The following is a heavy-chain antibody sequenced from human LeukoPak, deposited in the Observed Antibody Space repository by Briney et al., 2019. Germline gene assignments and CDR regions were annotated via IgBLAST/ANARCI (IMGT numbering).Heavy chain of an antibody. CDR1: GFTFSSYA. Sequence: PGRSLRLSCAASGFTFSSYAMHWVRQAPGKGLEWVAVISYDGSNKYYADSVKGRFTISRDNSKNTLYLQMNSLRAEDTAVYYCASFPITMVRDKSDYFDYWGQGTLVTVSS. D-gene: IGHD3-10*01. J-gene: IGHJ4*02. CDR2: ISYDGSNK. V-gene: IGHV3-30-3*01. CDR3: ASFPITMVRDKSDYFDY.